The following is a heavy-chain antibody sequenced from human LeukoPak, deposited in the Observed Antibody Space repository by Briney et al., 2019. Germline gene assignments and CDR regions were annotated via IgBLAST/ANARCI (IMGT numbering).Heavy chain of an antibody. CDR3: AKAPGVYYYYGMDV. Sequence: GGSLGLSCAASGFIFSSYAMSWVRQAPGKGLEWVSAISGNGDSTYYADSVKGRFTISRDNSKNTLYLQMDSLRAEDTAVYYCAKAPGVYYYYGMDVWGQGTTVTVSS. CDR2: ISGNGDST. J-gene: IGHJ6*02. V-gene: IGHV3-23*01. CDR1: GFIFSSYA.